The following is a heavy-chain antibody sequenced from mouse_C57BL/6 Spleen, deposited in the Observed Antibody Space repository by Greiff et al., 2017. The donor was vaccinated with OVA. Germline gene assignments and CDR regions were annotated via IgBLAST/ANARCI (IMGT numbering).Heavy chain of an antibody. D-gene: IGHD4-1*01. V-gene: IGHV3-6*01. J-gene: IGHJ2*01. CDR1: GYSITSGYY. CDR2: ISYDGSN. CDR3: ARDGGTGTGYYFDY. Sequence: EVKLMESGPGLVKPSQSLSLTCSVTGYSITSGYYWNWIRQFPGNKLEWMGYISYDGSNNYNPSLKNRISITRDTSKNQFFLKLNSVTTEDTATDYCARDGGTGTGYYFDYWGQGTTLTVSS.